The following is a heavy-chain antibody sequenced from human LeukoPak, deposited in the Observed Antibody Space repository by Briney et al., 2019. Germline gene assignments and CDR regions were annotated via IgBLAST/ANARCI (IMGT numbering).Heavy chain of an antibody. D-gene: IGHD3-3*01. Sequence: GGSLRLSCAASGFTVSDNYMSWVSQAPGKGLEWVSIIYSGGSTHYADSVKGRFTISRDNSRNTLYLQMNNLRTEDTAVYYCARSTSGIYDRFDYWGRGTLVTVS. CDR2: IYSGGST. J-gene: IGHJ4*02. V-gene: IGHV3-66*02. CDR3: ARSTSGIYDRFDY. CDR1: GFTVSDNY.